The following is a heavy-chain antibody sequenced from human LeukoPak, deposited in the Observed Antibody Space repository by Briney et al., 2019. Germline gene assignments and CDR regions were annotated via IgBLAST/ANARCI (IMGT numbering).Heavy chain of an antibody. CDR2: LSTNGATI. CDR3: ARATESLRAIDY. D-gene: IGHD5-12*01. J-gene: IGHJ4*02. V-gene: IGHV3-11*04. CDR1: GFAFSDYF. Sequence: PGGSLRLSCAASGFAFSDYFMTWIRQAPGQGPEWASYLSTNGATIYYADSVKGRFTISRDNAKDSLYLQMSSLTAEDTGVYYCARATESLRAIDYWGQGTLVTVSS.